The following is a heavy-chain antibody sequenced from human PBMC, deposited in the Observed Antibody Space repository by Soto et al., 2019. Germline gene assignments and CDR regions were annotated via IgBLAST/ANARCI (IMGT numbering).Heavy chain of an antibody. Sequence: GGSLRLSCAISGFSVSSNYLSWVRQAPGKGLEWISYISSSGKTISYADSVKGRFTISRDNAKNSLYLQMNSLRAEDTAVYYCARDPEKYSGSDLGIDYWGQGTLVTVSS. V-gene: IGHV3-48*01. CDR3: ARDPEKYSGSDLGIDY. J-gene: IGHJ4*02. D-gene: IGHD5-12*01. CDR2: ISSSGKTI. CDR1: GFSVSSNY.